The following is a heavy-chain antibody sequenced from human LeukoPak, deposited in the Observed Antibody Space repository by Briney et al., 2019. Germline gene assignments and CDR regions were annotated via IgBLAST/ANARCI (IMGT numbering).Heavy chain of an antibody. D-gene: IGHD3-22*01. V-gene: IGHV4-61*01. Sequence: SETLSLTCSVSGGSVSSNNYQWNWIRQPPGKGLEWIGDIYHSGSTNYNPSLKSRVTISVDTSKNQFSLKLSSVTAADTAVYYCARGLRITLTVMALYYFDYWGQGTLVTVSS. CDR2: IYHSGST. J-gene: IGHJ4*02. CDR1: GGSVSSNNYQ. CDR3: ARGLRITLTVMALYYFDY.